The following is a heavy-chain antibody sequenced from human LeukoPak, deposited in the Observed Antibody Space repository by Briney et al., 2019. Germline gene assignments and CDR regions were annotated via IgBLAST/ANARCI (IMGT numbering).Heavy chain of an antibody. V-gene: IGHV4-59*01. CDR3: ARTQEQYCSGGSCYFPYFDY. Sequence: SETLSLTCTVPGDSISSYYWSWIRQPPGKGLEWIGYIYYSGSTNYNPSLKSRVTISVDTSKNQISLKLTSVTAADTAVYYCARTQEQYCSGGSCYFPYFDYWGQGTLVTVSS. CDR1: GDSISSYY. J-gene: IGHJ4*02. CDR2: IYYSGST. D-gene: IGHD2-15*01.